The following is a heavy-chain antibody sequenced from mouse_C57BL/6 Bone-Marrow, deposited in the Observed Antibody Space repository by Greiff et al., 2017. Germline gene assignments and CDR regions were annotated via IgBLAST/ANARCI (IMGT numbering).Heavy chain of an antibody. J-gene: IGHJ2*01. V-gene: IGHV1-61*01. Sequence: QVQLQQPGAELVRPGSSVKLSCKASGYTFTSYWLGWVKQRPGQGLVWIGNIYPSDSETHYNQKFKDKATLTVDKSSSTAYMQLSSLTSEDSAVYYCARERGHGYSPYYFDYWGKGTTLTVSS. D-gene: IGHD2-3*01. CDR2: IYPSDSET. CDR3: ARERGHGYSPYYFDY. CDR1: GYTFTSYW.